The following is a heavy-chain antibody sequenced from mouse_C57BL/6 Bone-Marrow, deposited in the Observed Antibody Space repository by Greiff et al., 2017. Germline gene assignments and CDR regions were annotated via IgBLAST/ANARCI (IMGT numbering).Heavy chain of an antibody. CDR2: IHPSDSDT. CDR1: GYTFTSYW. CDR3: ATISAYYYGSRGYFDV. Sequence: QVQLQQPGAELVKPGASVKVSCKASGYTFTSYWMHWVKQRPGQGLEWIGRIHPSDSDTNYNQKFKGKATLTVDKSSSTAYMQLSSLTSEDSAVYYCATISAYYYGSRGYFDVLGTGTTVTVSS. J-gene: IGHJ1*03. D-gene: IGHD1-1*01. V-gene: IGHV1-74*01.